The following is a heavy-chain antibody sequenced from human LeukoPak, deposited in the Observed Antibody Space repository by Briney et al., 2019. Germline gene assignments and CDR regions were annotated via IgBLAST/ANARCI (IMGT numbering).Heavy chain of an antibody. Sequence: SETLSLTCTVSGGSISSSSYYWGWIRQPPGKGLEWIGSIYYSGSTYYNPSLKSRVTISVDTSKNQFSLKLSSVTAADTAVYYCARTVTANFDYWGQGTLVTVSS. V-gene: IGHV4-39*01. CDR1: GGSISSSSYY. D-gene: IGHD4-11*01. J-gene: IGHJ4*02. CDR2: IYYSGST. CDR3: ARTVTANFDY.